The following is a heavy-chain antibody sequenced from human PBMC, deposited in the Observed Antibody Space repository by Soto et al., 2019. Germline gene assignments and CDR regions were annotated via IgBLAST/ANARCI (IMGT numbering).Heavy chain of an antibody. CDR1: GYIFSTYS. CDR2: INAGTGYT. J-gene: IGHJ4*02. Sequence: HVQLVQSGAEVKRPGASVKVSCRASGYIFSTYSIHLVRQAPGQGLEWMGWINAGTGYTTYSQKFQGRVTITTDISASTVYMDLSSLRSEDTAVYYCAVYSSLDFWGQGTLVTVSS. CDR3: AVYSSLDF. D-gene: IGHD5-18*01. V-gene: IGHV1-3*01.